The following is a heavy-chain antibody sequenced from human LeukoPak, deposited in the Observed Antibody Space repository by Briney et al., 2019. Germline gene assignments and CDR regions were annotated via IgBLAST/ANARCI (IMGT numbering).Heavy chain of an antibody. CDR3: ARDRGHRDGYNFDY. Sequence: SETLSLTCTVSGGSISSYYWSWIRQPAGKGLEWIGRIYTSGSTNYNPSLKSRVTMSVDTSKNQFSPKLSSVTAADTAVYYCARDRGHRDGYNFDYWGQGTLVTVSS. V-gene: IGHV4-4*07. CDR1: GGSISSYY. CDR2: IYTSGST. J-gene: IGHJ4*02. D-gene: IGHD5-24*01.